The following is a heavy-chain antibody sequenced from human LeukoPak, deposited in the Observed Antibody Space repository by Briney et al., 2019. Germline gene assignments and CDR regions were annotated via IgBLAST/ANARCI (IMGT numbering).Heavy chain of an antibody. CDR3: AKRSDYGGDWKYFDF. CDR1: GLTVSSSY. CDR2: IYNDGST. Sequence: GGSLRLSCAASGLTVSSSYMSWVRQAPGKGLEWVSIIYNDGSTYYADSMKGRFTISRDNSKNTLYLQMNSLRGDDTAVYYCAKRSDYGGDWKYFDFWGQGTLVTVSS. V-gene: IGHV3-53*01. D-gene: IGHD4-23*01. J-gene: IGHJ4*02.